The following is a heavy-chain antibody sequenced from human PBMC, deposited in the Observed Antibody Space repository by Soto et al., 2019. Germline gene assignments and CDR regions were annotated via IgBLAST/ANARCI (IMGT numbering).Heavy chain of an antibody. J-gene: IGHJ4*02. CDR3: SSGVDY. CDR2: ISYDGSNK. CDR1: GFTFSSYA. D-gene: IGHD3-10*01. Sequence: QVQLVESGGGVVQPGRSLRLSCAASGFTFSSYAMHWVRQAPGKGLEWVAVISYDGSNKYYADSVKGRFTISRDNSKNTLYLQMNSLRAEDTAVYYCSSGVDYWGQGTLVTVSS. V-gene: IGHV3-30-3*01.